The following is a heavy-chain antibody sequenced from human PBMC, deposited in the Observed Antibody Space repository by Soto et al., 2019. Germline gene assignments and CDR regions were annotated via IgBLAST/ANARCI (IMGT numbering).Heavy chain of an antibody. CDR1: GGTFSSYT. V-gene: IGHV1-18*01. CDR3: ARTHYGSGSYYNSQFDY. Sequence: ASVKVSCKASGGTFSSYTISWVRQAPGQGLEWMGRISANNGNTNYAQKLQGRVTMTTDTSTSTAYMELRSLRSDDTAVYYCARTHYGSGSYYNSQFDYWGQGTLVTVSS. J-gene: IGHJ4*02. D-gene: IGHD3-10*01. CDR2: ISANNGNT.